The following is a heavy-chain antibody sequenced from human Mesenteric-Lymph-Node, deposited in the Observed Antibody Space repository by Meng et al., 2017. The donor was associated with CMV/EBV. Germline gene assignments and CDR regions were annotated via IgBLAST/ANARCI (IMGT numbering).Heavy chain of an antibody. Sequence: GGSLRLSCAASGINFDDYGMNWVRQVPGKGLEWVSGINWSGTRSYADSVKGRFTISRDNAGNTLYLQMNSLRAEDTALYYCAKDIIAAAGMGQYYYYGMDVWGQGTTVTVSS. J-gene: IGHJ6*02. D-gene: IGHD6-13*01. CDR2: INWSGTR. CDR1: GINFDDYG. V-gene: IGHV3-20*04. CDR3: AKDIIAAAGMGQYYYYGMDV.